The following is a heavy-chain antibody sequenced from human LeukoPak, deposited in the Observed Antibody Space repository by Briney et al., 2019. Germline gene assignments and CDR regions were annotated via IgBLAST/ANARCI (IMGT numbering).Heavy chain of an antibody. CDR2: FDPEDGET. D-gene: IGHD3-22*01. Sequence: ASVKVSCKVSGYTLTELSMHWVRQAPGQGLEWMGGFDPEDGETIYAQKFQGRVTMTEDTSTDTAYMELSSLRSEDTAVYYCATGYDGSGYYKYWGQGTLVTVSS. V-gene: IGHV1-24*01. CDR1: GYTLTELS. CDR3: ATGYDGSGYYKY. J-gene: IGHJ4*02.